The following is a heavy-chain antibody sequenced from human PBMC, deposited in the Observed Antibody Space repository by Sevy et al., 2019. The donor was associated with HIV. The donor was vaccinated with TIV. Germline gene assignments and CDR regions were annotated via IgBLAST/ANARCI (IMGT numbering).Heavy chain of an antibody. CDR3: ARGNLARTGRWGHAFDI. CDR1: GVSVSGDSYY. Sequence: SETLSLTCTVSGVSVSGDSYYWSWIRQPPGKGLEWIGYMLYHSETTNYKPSLKSRVTISLHTSKNQLSLTLTSVTAADTALYYCARGNLARTGRWGHAFDIWGQGTMVTVSS. CDR2: MLYHSETT. D-gene: IGHD2-21*02. V-gene: IGHV4-61*01. J-gene: IGHJ3*02.